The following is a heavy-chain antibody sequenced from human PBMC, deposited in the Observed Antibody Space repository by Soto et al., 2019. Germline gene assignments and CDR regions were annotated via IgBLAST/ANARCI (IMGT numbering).Heavy chain of an antibody. Sequence: QVQLVESGGGVVQPGRSLRLSCAASGFTFSSYGMHWVRQAPGKGLEWVAVIWYDGSNKYYADSVKGRFTIARDNSKNTLYLQIYSLRAEDTAVYYCAREDSPGLGTKGNAFDIWGQGTMVTVSS. J-gene: IGHJ3*02. D-gene: IGHD2-8*01. V-gene: IGHV3-33*01. CDR2: IWYDGSNK. CDR1: GFTFSSYG. CDR3: AREDSPGLGTKGNAFDI.